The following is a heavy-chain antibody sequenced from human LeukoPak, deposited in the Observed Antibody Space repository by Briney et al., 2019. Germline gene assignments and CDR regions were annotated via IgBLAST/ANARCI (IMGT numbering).Heavy chain of an antibody. D-gene: IGHD3-22*01. Sequence: SETLSLTCTVSGYSISSGYYWGWIRQPPGKGLEWIGSIYNSGSTYYNPSLKSRVTISVDTSKNQFSLKLSSVTAADTAVYYCARVGKVVITSSDYWGQGTLVTVSS. CDR3: ARVGKVVITSSDY. V-gene: IGHV4-38-2*02. CDR1: GYSISSGYY. J-gene: IGHJ4*02. CDR2: IYNSGST.